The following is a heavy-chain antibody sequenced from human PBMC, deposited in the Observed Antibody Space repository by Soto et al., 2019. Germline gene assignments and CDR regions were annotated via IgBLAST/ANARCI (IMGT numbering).Heavy chain of an antibody. D-gene: IGHD2-15*01. J-gene: IGHJ4*02. CDR2: IYYSGNT. CDR3: AKYRRTDAEGYTFDY. V-gene: IGHV4-59*01. Sequence: KASETLSLPCPVSGDSINGYYWSWIRQPPGKGLQWIGYIYYSGNTNYNPSLKGRVTMSVDTSKNQFSLQVSSVTAADTAVYFCAKYRRTDAEGYTFDYWGQGALVTVSS. CDR1: GDSINGYY.